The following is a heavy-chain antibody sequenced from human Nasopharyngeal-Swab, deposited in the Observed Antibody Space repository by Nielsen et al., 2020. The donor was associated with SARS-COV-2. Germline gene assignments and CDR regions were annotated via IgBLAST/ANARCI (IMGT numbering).Heavy chain of an antibody. CDR2: IHQSGST. D-gene: IGHD1/OR15-1a*01. V-gene: IGHV4-30-2*05. Sequence: WIRQPPGNGLEWMGFIHQSGSTTYSPSLKSRLTMSVDTSKNQFSLKLTSVTAADTALYYCARERTAPGTLYYFDYWGQGTPVTVSS. CDR3: ARERTAPGTLYYFDY. J-gene: IGHJ4*02.